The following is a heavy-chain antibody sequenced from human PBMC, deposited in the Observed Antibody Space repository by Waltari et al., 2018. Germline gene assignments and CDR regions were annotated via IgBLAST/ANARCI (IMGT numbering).Heavy chain of an antibody. CDR1: GYSISSGYY. V-gene: IGHV4-38-2*01. Sequence: QVQLQESGPGLVKPSETLSLTCAVSGYSISSGYYWGWIRQPPGKGLEWIGSIYHSGGTYYTPSLKSRVTISVDTSKNQFSLKLSSVTAADTAVYYCARAIGKNWFDPWGQGTLVTVSS. J-gene: IGHJ5*02. CDR3: ARAIGKNWFDP. CDR2: IYHSGGT. D-gene: IGHD2-2*02.